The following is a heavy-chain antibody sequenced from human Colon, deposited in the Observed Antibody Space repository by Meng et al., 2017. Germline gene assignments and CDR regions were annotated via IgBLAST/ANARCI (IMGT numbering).Heavy chain of an antibody. CDR3: AKDRGAVAGYFDY. Sequence: EVRLVEPGGGLFQPGGFLRLSCAASGFSFSSFWMHWVRQAPGKGLEWVSVISGSGDRTYYADSVKGRFTISRDNSKNTLYLEMSSLRADDTAVYYCAKDRGAVAGYFDYWGQGTLVTVSS. J-gene: IGHJ4*02. V-gene: IGHV3-23*04. CDR1: GFSFSSFW. D-gene: IGHD6-19*01. CDR2: ISGSGDRT.